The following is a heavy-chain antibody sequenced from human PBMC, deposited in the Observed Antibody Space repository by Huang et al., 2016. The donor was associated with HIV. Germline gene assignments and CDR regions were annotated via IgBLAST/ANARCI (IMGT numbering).Heavy chain of an antibody. CDR1: GFTFSTYG. CDR3: AKGGVEAAAGLLEYFYYYYMDV. J-gene: IGHJ6*03. CDR2: ISYEGNNK. Sequence: QVQLVASGGGGVEPGRSLRLSCAASGFTFSTYGMHWVRQAPGKGLAWVAVISYEGNNKYYADAVKGRFTISRDNAKNTLDLQMNSLRAEDTALYYCAKGGVEAAAGLLEYFYYYYMDVWGKGTTVTVSS. V-gene: IGHV3-30*18. D-gene: IGHD6-13*01.